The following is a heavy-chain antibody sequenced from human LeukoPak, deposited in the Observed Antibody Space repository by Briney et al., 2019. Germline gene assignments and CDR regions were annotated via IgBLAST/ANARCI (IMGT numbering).Heavy chain of an antibody. CDR2: ISYDGSNK. Sequence: GGSLRLSCAASGFTFSSYGMHWVRQAPGKGLEWVAVISYDGSNKYYADSVKGRFTISRDNSKNTLYLQMNSLRAEDTAVYYCAKGLRVHDFDYWGQGTLVTVSS. CDR3: AKGLRVHDFDY. D-gene: IGHD5/OR15-5a*01. J-gene: IGHJ4*02. CDR1: GFTFSSYG. V-gene: IGHV3-30*18.